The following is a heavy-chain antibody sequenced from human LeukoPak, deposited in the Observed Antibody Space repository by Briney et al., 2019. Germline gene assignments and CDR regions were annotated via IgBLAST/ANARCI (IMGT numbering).Heavy chain of an antibody. J-gene: IGHJ6*02. CDR1: GFTFSSYG. Sequence: GGSLRLSCAASGFTFSSYGMPWVRQAPGKGLEWVAVISYDGSNKYYADSVKGRFTISRDNSKNTLYLQMNSLRAEDTAVYYCAKDEVYCSSTSCYDYYYYYGMDVWGQGTTVTVSS. D-gene: IGHD2-2*01. V-gene: IGHV3-30*18. CDR2: ISYDGSNK. CDR3: AKDEVYCSSTSCYDYYYYYGMDV.